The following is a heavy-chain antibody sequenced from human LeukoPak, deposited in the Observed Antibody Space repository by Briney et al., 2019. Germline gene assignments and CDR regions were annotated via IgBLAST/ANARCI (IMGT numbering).Heavy chain of an antibody. D-gene: IGHD3-22*01. CDR1: GFTFSDDY. CDR3: ARDDRRSQDYWYFDL. V-gene: IGHV3-11*06. Sequence: GGSLRLSCVASGFTFSDDYMSWIRQAPGKGLEWISYISSSSRYTNYADSVKGRFTISRDNAKNSLYLQMNSLRVEDTAVYYCARDDRRSQDYWYFDLWGHGTLVSVSS. CDR2: ISSSSRYT. J-gene: IGHJ2*01.